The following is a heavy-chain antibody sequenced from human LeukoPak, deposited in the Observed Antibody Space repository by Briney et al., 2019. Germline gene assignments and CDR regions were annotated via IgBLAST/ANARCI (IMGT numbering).Heavy chain of an antibody. Sequence: SETLSLTCTVSGGSISSYYWSWIRQPPGKGLEWIGYIYYSGSTNYNPSLKSRVTISVDTSKNQFSLKLSSVTAADTAVYYCARVADDAFDIWGQGTMVTVSS. CDR3: ARVADDAFDI. CDR2: IYYSGST. D-gene: IGHD5-12*01. CDR1: GGSISSYY. J-gene: IGHJ3*02. V-gene: IGHV4-59*08.